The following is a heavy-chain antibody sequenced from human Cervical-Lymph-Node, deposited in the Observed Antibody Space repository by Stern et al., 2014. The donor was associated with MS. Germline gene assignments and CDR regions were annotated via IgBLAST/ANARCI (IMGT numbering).Heavy chain of an antibody. V-gene: IGHV4-59*01. CDR2: IYYTGST. CDR1: GDSISGYY. Sequence: QVQLQESGPGLVRPSETLSLTCTVSGDSISGYYWSWIRQPPGKGLEWIGYIYYTGSTNYHPSLNSRVTMSLDTSKNQFSLRLSSVTSADTAVYYCAKYVRGDNLYYLDYWGQGALITGSS. D-gene: IGHD3-10*01. CDR3: AKYVRGDNLYYLDY. J-gene: IGHJ4*02.